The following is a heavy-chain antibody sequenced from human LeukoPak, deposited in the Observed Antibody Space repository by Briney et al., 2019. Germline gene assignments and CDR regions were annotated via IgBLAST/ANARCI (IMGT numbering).Heavy chain of an antibody. J-gene: IGHJ1*01. CDR1: GFTFSSYS. CDR3: ARGLRYYDSSGLYFQH. Sequence: GGSLRLSCAASGFTFSSYSMNWVRQAPGKGLEWVSSISSSSSYIYYADSVKGRFTISRDNAKNSLYLQMDSLRAEDTAVYYCARGLRYYDSSGLYFQHWGQGTLVTVSS. CDR2: ISSSSSYI. D-gene: IGHD3-22*01. V-gene: IGHV3-21*01.